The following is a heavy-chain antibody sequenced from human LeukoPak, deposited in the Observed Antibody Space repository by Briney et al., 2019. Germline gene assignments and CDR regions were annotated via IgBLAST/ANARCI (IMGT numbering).Heavy chain of an antibody. V-gene: IGHV4-34*01. D-gene: IGHD3-10*01. Sequence: SETLSLTCAVYGGSFSCYYWTWIRQTPGEGLEWIGEINHRGIANYNPPLKSRVTMSVGTFKTEFSLRLTTVTAADTAVYYCARGSITMPAPPYDYWGQGTLVTVSS. J-gene: IGHJ4*02. CDR3: ARGSITMPAPPYDY. CDR1: GGSFSCYY. CDR2: INHRGIA.